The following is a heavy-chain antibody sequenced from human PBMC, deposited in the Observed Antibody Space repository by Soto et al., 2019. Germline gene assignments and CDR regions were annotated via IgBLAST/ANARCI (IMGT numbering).Heavy chain of an antibody. J-gene: IGHJ4*02. V-gene: IGHV3-23*01. CDR1: GFTFSTYA. Sequence: GGSLRLSCAASGFTFSTYAMSWVRQAPGKGLEWVSAISGSGGSTYYADSVKGRFTISRDNSKNTLFLQMNSLRAEDTAVYYCAKRREGARDFDYWGQGTLVTVSS. CDR3: AKRREGARDFDY. CDR2: ISGSGGST. D-gene: IGHD5-12*01.